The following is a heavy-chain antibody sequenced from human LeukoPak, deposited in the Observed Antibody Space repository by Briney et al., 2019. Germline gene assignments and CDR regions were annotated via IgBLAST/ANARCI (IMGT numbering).Heavy chain of an antibody. CDR3: ARGGEYQLLPVRFWFDP. J-gene: IGHJ5*02. V-gene: IGHV4-59*01. Sequence: PSETLSLTCTVSGGSISSYYWSWIRQPPGKGLEWIGYIYYSGSTNYNPSLKSRVTISVDTSKNQFSLKLSSVTAADTAVYYCARGGEYQLLPVRFWFDPWGQGTLVTVSS. CDR2: IYYSGST. D-gene: IGHD2-2*01. CDR1: GGSISSYY.